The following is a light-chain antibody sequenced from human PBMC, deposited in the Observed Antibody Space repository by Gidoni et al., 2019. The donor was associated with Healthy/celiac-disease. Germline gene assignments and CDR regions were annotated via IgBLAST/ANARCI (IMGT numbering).Light chain of an antibody. J-gene: IGKJ3*01. CDR2: LGS. V-gene: IGKV2-28*01. Sequence: DMVMTQSRLSLHVTPGEPASISCRSSQSLLHSNGYNYLDWYLQKPGQSPQLLIYLGSNRASGVPDRFSGSGSGTDFTLKISRVEAEDVGVYYCMQALQTPRTFGPGTKVDIK. CDR1: QSLLHSNGYNY. CDR3: MQALQTPRT.